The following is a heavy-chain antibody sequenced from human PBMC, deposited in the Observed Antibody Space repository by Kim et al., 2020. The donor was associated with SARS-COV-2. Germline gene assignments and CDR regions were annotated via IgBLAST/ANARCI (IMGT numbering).Heavy chain of an antibody. CDR2: INHSGST. CDR1: GGSFSGYY. V-gene: IGHV4-34*01. Sequence: SETLSLTCAVYGGSFSGYYWSWIRQPPGKGLEWIGEINHSGSTNYNPSLKSRVTISVDTSKNQFSLKLSSVTAADTAVYYCARCNSYGDYLRNYYYYYGMDVWGQGTTVTVSS. D-gene: IGHD4-17*01. CDR3: ARCNSYGDYLRNYYYYYGMDV. J-gene: IGHJ6*02.